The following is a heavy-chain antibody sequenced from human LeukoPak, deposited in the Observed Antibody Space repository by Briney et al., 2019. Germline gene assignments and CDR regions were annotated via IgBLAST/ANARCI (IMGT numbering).Heavy chain of an antibody. CDR3: ARAPDTVAIDY. CDR1: GESFSGYF. J-gene: IGHJ4*02. CDR2: VNHSGST. Sequence: SETLSLTCAVYGESFSGYFWTWIRQPPGKGLEWIGEVNHSGSTNYNPSLKSRVTISADTSKNQFSLKMRSVTAADTAVYYCARAPDTVAIDYWGQGTLVTVSS. D-gene: IGHD5-12*01. V-gene: IGHV4-34*01.